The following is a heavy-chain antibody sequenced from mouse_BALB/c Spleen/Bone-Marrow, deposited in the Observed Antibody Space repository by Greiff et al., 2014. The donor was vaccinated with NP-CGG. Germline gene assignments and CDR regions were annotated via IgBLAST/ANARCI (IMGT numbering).Heavy chain of an antibody. V-gene: IGHV1-7*01. J-gene: IGHJ3*01. Sequence: VQLQESGAELAKPGASVKMSCKASGYTFTSYWMHWVKQRPGQGLEWIGYINPSTGYTEYNQKFKDKATLTADKSSSTAYMQLSSLTSEDSAVYYCARSEGHYEWFAYWGQGTLVTVSA. CDR2: INPSTGYT. CDR3: ARSEGHYEWFAY. D-gene: IGHD2-1*01. CDR1: GYTFTSYW.